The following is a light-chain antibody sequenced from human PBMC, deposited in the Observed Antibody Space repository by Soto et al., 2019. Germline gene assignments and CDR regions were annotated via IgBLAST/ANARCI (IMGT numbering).Light chain of an antibody. CDR1: SGDIASNY. V-gene: IGLV6-57*01. J-gene: IGLJ3*02. CDR3: QSSDDSDHWV. CDR2: ENK. Sequence: NFMLTQPHSVSESPGKTVTISCTRSSGDIASNYVQWFQQRPGSSPTTVIYENKQRPSEVPDRFSGSIDSSSNSASLTISGLTTEDEADYYCQSSDDSDHWVFGGGTQLTVL.